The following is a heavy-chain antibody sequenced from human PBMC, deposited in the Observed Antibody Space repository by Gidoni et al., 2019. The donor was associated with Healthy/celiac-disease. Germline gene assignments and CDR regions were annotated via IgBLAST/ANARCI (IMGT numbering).Heavy chain of an antibody. D-gene: IGHD2-21*01. Sequence: QVQLQASGPGLVQPSETLSLNCTVSGGSISTDYWSWIRQPPGKRLEWIGYTYYSGSTNYNPYLKSRVTISVDTSKNQFSLKLSSVTAAETAVYYCASARNRLGYFDYWGQGTLVTVSS. CDR1: GGSISTDY. CDR2: TYYSGST. J-gene: IGHJ4*02. CDR3: ASARNRLGYFDY. V-gene: IGHV4-59*13.